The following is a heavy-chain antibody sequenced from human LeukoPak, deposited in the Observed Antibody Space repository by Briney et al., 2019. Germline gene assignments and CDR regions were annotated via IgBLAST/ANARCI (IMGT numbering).Heavy chain of an antibody. V-gene: IGHV3-7*03. CDR3: ARSYYDSSGYDY. Sequence: SGGSLRLSCAASGITFSRFWMSWVRQAPGKGLQWVANINQDGSEKHYVDSVKGRFTISRDNAENSLYLQMNSLRAEDTAVYYCARSYYDSSGYDYWGQGTLVTVSS. J-gene: IGHJ4*02. CDR2: INQDGSEK. D-gene: IGHD3-22*01. CDR1: GITFSRFW.